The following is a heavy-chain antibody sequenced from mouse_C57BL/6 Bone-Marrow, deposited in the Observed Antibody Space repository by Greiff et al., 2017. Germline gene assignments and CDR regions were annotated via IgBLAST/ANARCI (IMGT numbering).Heavy chain of an antibody. D-gene: IGHD1-1*01. CDR1: GYSITSGYY. CDR3: ERDYYGSSYGAY. V-gene: IGHV3-6*01. J-gene: IGHJ3*01. CDR2: ISYDGSN. Sequence: EVKLMESGPGLVKPSQSLSLTCSVTGYSITSGYYWNWFRQFPGNKLEWMGYISYDGSNHYNPSLKNRISITRDTYKNQCFLKLNSVTTEDTATYYCERDYYGSSYGAYWGQGTLATVSA.